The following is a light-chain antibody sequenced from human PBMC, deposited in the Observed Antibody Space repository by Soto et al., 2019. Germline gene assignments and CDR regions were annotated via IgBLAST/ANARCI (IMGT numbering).Light chain of an antibody. CDR1: QSLLYSDGKTY. CDR2: EVS. J-gene: IGKJ4*01. CDR3: MQSLQIPLT. Sequence: VMTQTPPSLSVSPGQPASMSCKSSQSLLYSDGKTYFYWYLQRPGQPPQLLIYEVSKRFSGVPDRFSGSGSGTDFTLKISRVEAEDVGVYYCMQSLQIPLTFGGGTKVEI. V-gene: IGKV2D-29*01.